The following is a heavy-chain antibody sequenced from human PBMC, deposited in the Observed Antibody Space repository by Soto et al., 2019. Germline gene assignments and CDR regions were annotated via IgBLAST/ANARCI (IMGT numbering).Heavy chain of an antibody. J-gene: IGHJ5*02. V-gene: IGHV3-33*01. Sequence: PGGSLRLSCAASGFTFSSYGMHWVRQAPGKGLEWVAVIWYDGSNKYYADSVKGRFTISRDNSKNTLYLQMNSLRAEDTAVYYCARGGHGAATLDWFDPWGQGTLVTVSS. CDR3: ARGGHGAATLDWFDP. CDR1: GFTFSSYG. CDR2: IWYDGSNK. D-gene: IGHD2-15*01.